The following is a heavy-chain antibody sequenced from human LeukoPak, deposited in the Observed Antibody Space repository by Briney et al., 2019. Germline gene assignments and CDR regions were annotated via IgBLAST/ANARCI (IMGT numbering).Heavy chain of an antibody. D-gene: IGHD3-22*01. Sequence: ASVKVSCKASGYTFTGYYMHWVRQAPGQGLELMGRINPNSGGTNYAQKFQGRVTVTRDTSISTAYMELSRLRSDDTAVYYCVFYDSSGYYFLDYWGQGTLVTVSS. CDR3: VFYDSSGYYFLDY. V-gene: IGHV1-2*06. J-gene: IGHJ4*02. CDR1: GYTFTGYY. CDR2: INPNSGGT.